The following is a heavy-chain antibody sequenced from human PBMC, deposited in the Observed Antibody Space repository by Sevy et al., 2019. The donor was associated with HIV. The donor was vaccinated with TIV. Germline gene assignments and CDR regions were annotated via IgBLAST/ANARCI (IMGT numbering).Heavy chain of an antibody. CDR3: ARRRPHDYYYFYMDV. J-gene: IGHJ6*03. Sequence: ASVKVSCKASGYTFTSFGISWVRQAPGQGFEWIGWISSNNGNTKYAQKFQGRVTMTTETSTSTAYMELRNLRSDDTALYYSARRRPHDYYYFYMDVWGKGTTVTVSS. V-gene: IGHV1-18*01. CDR1: GYTFTSFG. CDR2: ISSNNGNT.